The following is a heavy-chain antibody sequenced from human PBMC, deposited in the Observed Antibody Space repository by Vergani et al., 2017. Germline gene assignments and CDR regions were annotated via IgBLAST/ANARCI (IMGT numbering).Heavy chain of an antibody. J-gene: IGHJ6*02. CDR1: GFNFPSFT. CDR3: ANSVIAGNVGVANFGMDV. Sequence: EAYLVQSGGGLVTPGGSLRLSCAASGFNFPSFTMNWVRQAPGRGLEWISSIKFPPGEIFYADSVKGRFTISRDKSQNTVNLQMNSLRTEDTAVYFCANSVIAGNVGVANFGMDVWGRGTTVTVSS. V-gene: IGHV3-21*01. D-gene: IGHD2/OR15-2a*01. CDR2: IKFPPGEI.